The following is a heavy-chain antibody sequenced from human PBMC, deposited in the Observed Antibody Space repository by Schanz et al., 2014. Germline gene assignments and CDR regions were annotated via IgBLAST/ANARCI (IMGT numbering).Heavy chain of an antibody. J-gene: IGHJ5*02. CDR1: GFTASSHS. V-gene: IGHV3-30*03. CDR2: VPFDGSQK. CDR3: ARPALWFGDNCFDP. Sequence: VQLVESGGGLVKPGGSLRLSCGVSGFTASSHSMNWVRQAPGKGLEWVAFVPFDGSQKFYADSVKGRFTISRDNSKNTVYLQMNSLRPGDTAVYYCARPALWFGDNCFDPWGQGTLVTVSS. D-gene: IGHD3-10*01.